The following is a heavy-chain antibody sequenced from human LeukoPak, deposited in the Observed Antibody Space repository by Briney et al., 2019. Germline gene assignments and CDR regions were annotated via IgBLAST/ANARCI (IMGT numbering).Heavy chain of an antibody. CDR2: IIPLFGTA. D-gene: IGHD3/OR15-3a*01. J-gene: IGHJ4*02. V-gene: IGHV1-69*05. Sequence: SVKVSCKTSEGTFSNYALSWVRQAPGQGLERVGRIIPLFGTANYAQKSQGRVTFTTDESTSTAHMELSSLRSDDTAVYYCASPKDSDASAFDYWGQGTLVTVSS. CDR3: ASPKDSDASAFDY. CDR1: EGTFSNYA.